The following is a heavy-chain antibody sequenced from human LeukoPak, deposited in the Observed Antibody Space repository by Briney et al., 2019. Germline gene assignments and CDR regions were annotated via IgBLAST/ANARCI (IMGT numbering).Heavy chain of an antibody. CDR1: GYTFTGYY. CDR3: ARETGITIFGVVPPRFDP. V-gene: IGHV1-2*02. CDR2: INPNSGGT. Sequence: ASVKVSCKASGYTFTGYYMHWVRQAPGQGLEWMGWINPNSGGTNYAQKFQGRVTMTRDTSTSTVYMELSSLRSEDTAVYYCARETGITIFGVVPPRFDPWGQGTLVTVSS. J-gene: IGHJ5*02. D-gene: IGHD3-3*01.